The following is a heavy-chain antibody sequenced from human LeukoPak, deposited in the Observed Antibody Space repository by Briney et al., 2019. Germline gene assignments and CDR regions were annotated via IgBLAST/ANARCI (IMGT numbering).Heavy chain of an antibody. D-gene: IGHD3-16*01. CDR1: GGSISSYY. Sequence: SGTLSLTCTVSGGSISSYYWSWIRQPAGKGLEWIGRIYTSGSTNYNPSLKSRVTMSVDTSKNQFSLKLSSVTAADTAVYYCASSRISYYYYGMDVWGQGTTVTVSS. J-gene: IGHJ6*02. CDR3: ASSRISYYYYGMDV. CDR2: IYTSGST. V-gene: IGHV4-4*07.